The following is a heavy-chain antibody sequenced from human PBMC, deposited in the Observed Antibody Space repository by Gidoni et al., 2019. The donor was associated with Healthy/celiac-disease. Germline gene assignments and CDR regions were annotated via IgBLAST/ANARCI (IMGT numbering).Heavy chain of an antibody. D-gene: IGHD3-10*01. CDR2: IRSYAYGVRT. J-gene: IGHJ4*02. V-gene: IGHV3-49*04. Sequence: VRPAVSGWGLVQQSRSLRLSCPASGLTLGDFAMSWVRKAPVTGLEWVGFIRSYAYGVRTEDAASVKGRFTISRDDAKSIAYLQITSLENDDTAWYYCTREPPITSIDYWRQGTLVSVSS. CDR1: GLTLGDFA. CDR3: TREPPITSIDY.